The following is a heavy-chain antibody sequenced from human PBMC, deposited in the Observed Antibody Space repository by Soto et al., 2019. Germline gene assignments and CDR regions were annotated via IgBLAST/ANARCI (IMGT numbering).Heavy chain of an antibody. Sequence: SVKVSCKASGYTFTSYYMHWVRQAPGQGLEWMGIINPSGGSTSYAQKFQGRVTMTRDTSTSTVYMELSSLRSEDTAVYYCARVGALGYCTNGVCHSNWYFDYWGQGTLVTVSS. D-gene: IGHD2-8*01. V-gene: IGHV1-46*01. J-gene: IGHJ4*02. CDR3: ARVGALGYCTNGVCHSNWYFDY. CDR1: GYTFTSYY. CDR2: INPSGGST.